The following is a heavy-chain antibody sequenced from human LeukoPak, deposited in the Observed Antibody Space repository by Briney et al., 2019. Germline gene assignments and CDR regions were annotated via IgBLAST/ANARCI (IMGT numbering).Heavy chain of an antibody. CDR2: ISSSGSTI. J-gene: IGHJ5*02. D-gene: IGHD3-10*01. V-gene: IGHV3-48*04. Sequence: TGGSLRLSCAASGFTFSTYTMNWVRQAPGKGLEWVSYISSSGSTIYYADSVKGRFTISRDNAKNSLYLQMNSLRAEDTAVYYCARDRVYYYGSGTPSIPHWFDPWGQGTLVTVSS. CDR1: GFTFSTYT. CDR3: ARDRVYYYGSGTPSIPHWFDP.